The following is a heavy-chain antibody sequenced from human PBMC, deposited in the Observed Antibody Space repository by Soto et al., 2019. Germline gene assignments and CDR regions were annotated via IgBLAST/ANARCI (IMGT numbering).Heavy chain of an antibody. CDR1: GGTFSSYA. Sequence: SVKVSCKASGGTFSSYAISWVRLAPGQGLEWMGGIIPIFGTANYAQKFQGRVTITADESTSTAYMELSSLRSEDTAVYYCASGELPNCTNGVCYRFDNWGQGTLVTVSS. CDR2: IIPIFGTA. V-gene: IGHV1-69*13. J-gene: IGHJ4*02. CDR3: ASGELPNCTNGVCYRFDN. D-gene: IGHD2-8*01.